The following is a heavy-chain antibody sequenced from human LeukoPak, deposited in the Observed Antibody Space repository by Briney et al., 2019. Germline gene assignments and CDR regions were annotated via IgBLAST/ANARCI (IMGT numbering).Heavy chain of an antibody. Sequence: VASVKVSCKASGYTFTSYDINWVRQAPGQGLEWMGWMNPNSGNTGYAQKFQGRVTMTRNTSISTAYMELSSLRSEDTAVYYCARNPLRYFDWSRGDGMDVWGQGTTVTVSS. CDR1: GYTFTSYD. CDR2: MNPNSGNT. CDR3: ARNPLRYFDWSRGDGMDV. V-gene: IGHV1-8*01. J-gene: IGHJ6*02. D-gene: IGHD3-9*01.